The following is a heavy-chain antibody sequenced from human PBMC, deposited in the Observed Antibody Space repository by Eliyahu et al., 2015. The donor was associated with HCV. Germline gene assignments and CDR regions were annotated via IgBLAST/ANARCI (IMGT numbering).Heavy chain of an antibody. V-gene: IGHV1-2*02. Sequence: QVQLVQSGAEVKKPGASVKXSCKASGYTFTGXXMHWVRXXPGQGLEGXGWINPNSGGTNYAQKFQGRVTMTRDTSISTAYMELSRLRSDDTAVYYCARDGAAAGKSRYYYYYGMDVWGQGTTVTVSS. D-gene: IGHD6-13*01. J-gene: IGHJ6*02. CDR1: GYTFTGXX. CDR2: INPNSGGT. CDR3: ARDGAAAGKSRYYYYYGMDV.